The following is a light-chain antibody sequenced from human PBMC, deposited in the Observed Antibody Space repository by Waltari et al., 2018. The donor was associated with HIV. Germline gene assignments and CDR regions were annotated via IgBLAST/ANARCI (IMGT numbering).Light chain of an antibody. CDR3: ATWDTSLSVGV. J-gene: IGLJ1*01. CDR2: DNN. V-gene: IGLV1-51*01. Sequence: QSVLTQPPSVSAAPGQNATISCSGSSSNIGNSYVSWYQHLPGTAPKLVIYDNNRRFSGIPDRYSGSKSGTSATLGITGLQTGDEAEYFCATWDTSLSVGVFGAGTEVSV. CDR1: SSNIGNSY.